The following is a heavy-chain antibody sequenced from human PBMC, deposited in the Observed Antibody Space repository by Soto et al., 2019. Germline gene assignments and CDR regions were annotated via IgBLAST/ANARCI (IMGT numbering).Heavy chain of an antibody. CDR2: ISAYNGNT. CDR3: AGGGSYRSSSLDY. Sequence: QGQLVQSGAEVKKPGASVKVSCTASGYTFTSYSISWVRQAPGQGLEWMGWISAYNGNTNYAQKVQGRVTMTPDTSTSRAYMELRRLRSDDTAVYYCAGGGSYRSSSLDYWGQGTLVPVPP. J-gene: IGHJ4*02. CDR1: GYTFTSYS. V-gene: IGHV1-18*01. D-gene: IGHD6-6*01.